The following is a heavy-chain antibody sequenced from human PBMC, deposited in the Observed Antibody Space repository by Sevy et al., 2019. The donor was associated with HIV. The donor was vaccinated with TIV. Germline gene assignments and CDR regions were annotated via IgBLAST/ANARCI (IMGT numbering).Heavy chain of an antibody. CDR1: GGSISSYY. V-gene: IGHV4-4*07. CDR3: AGGMGAQGGGYDLWYYYYYMDV. Sequence: SETLSLTCTVSGGSISSYYWSWIRQPAGKGLEWIGRIYTSGSTNYNPPLKSRVTMSVDTSKNQFSLKLSSVTAADTAGYYCAGGMGAQGGGYDLWYYYYYMDVWGKGTTVTVSS. CDR2: IYTSGST. D-gene: IGHD5-12*01. J-gene: IGHJ6*03.